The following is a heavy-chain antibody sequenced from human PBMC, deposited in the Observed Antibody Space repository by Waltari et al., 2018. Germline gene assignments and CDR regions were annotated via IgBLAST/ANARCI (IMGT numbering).Heavy chain of an antibody. J-gene: IGHJ4*02. V-gene: IGHV4-31*03. CDR3: ARATFGDLFLFDF. Sequence: QVQLQESGPGLVKASQTLSLTCTVSGDSTSRGDYCWNWIRKHPGKGLEWIGYISYSGSTYYNPSLNSRVTISVETSQNQFSLKLSSVTAADTAVYYCARATFGDLFLFDFWGPGTLVSVSS. CDR1: GDSTSRGDYC. D-gene: IGHD3-10*01. CDR2: ISYSGST.